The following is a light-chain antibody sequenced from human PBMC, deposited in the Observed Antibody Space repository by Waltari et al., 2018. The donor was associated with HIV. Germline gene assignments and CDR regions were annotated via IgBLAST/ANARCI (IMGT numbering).Light chain of an antibody. V-gene: IGLV1-44*01. J-gene: IGLJ2*01. CDR3: GTWDDSLNGWEV. Sequence: QSALTQPPSAPGPPGQTVTISCSGTRSNTGNAAVTWYQQLPGTAPKLLIYNNNQRPSGVPDRFSCSKSGTSASLAISGLQSEDQADYYCGTWDDSLNGWEVFGGGTKLTVL. CDR2: NNN. CDR1: RSNTGNAA.